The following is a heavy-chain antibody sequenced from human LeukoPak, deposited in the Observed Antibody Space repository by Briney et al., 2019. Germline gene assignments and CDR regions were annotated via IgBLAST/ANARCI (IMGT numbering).Heavy chain of an antibody. D-gene: IGHD3-9*01. CDR1: GFIFSRYA. CDR3: ARDREPLRYFDT. Sequence: GGSLRLSCAGSGFIFSRYAVSWVRQAPGKGLEWASAISKNGVDTYYADSVKGRFTISRDSSKNTVYLQMNSLRAEDTAVYYCARDREPLRYFDTWGQGTLVTVSS. CDR2: ISKNGVDT. J-gene: IGHJ4*02. V-gene: IGHV3-23*01.